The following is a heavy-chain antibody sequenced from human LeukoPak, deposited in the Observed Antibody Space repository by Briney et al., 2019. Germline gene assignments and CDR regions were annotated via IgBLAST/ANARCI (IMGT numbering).Heavy chain of an antibody. D-gene: IGHD3-10*01. CDR1: GFTFSDYY. V-gene: IGHV3-11*01. J-gene: IGHJ3*02. CDR2: VSSSGSTI. CDR3: ARDHMVRLVTTPDAFDI. Sequence: GGSLRLSCAASGFTFSDYYMSWIRQAPGKGLEWVSYVSSSGSTIYYADSVKGRFTNSRDNAKNSLYLQMNSLRAEDTAVYYCARDHMVRLVTTPDAFDIWGQGTMVTVSS.